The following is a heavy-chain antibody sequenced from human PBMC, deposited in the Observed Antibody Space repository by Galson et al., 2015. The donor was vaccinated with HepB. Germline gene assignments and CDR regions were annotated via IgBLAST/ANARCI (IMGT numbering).Heavy chain of an antibody. CDR3: ANLHSYYYDSREGY. Sequence: SLRLSCAASGFTFSSYAMSWVRQAPGKGLEWVSAVNGSGGSTYYADSVKGRFTISRDNSKNTLYLQMNSLRAEDTAVYYCANLHSYYYDSREGYWGQGTLVTVSS. CDR2: VNGSGGST. V-gene: IGHV3-23*01. D-gene: IGHD3-22*01. CDR1: GFTFSSYA. J-gene: IGHJ4*02.